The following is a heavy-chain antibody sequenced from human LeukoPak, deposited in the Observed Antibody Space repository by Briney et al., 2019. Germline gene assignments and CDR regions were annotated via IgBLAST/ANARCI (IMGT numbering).Heavy chain of an antibody. V-gene: IGHV3-74*01. CDR3: ERGGAAAAFDY. CDR2: INSDGSST. Sequence: PGRSLRLSCVVSGFTFSSYWMHWVRQAPGKGLVWVSRINSDGSSTSYADSVKGRFTISRDNAKNTLYLQMNSLRAEDTAVYYCERGGAAAAFDYWGQGTLVTVSS. CDR1: GFTFSSYW. D-gene: IGHD6-13*01. J-gene: IGHJ4*02.